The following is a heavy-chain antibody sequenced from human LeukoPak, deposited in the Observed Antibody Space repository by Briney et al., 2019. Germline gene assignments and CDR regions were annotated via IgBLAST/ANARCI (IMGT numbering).Heavy chain of an antibody. CDR3: ARGAPAAPYYYYYYYMDV. CDR2: ISSSGSTI. CDR1: GFTFSDYY. J-gene: IGHJ6*03. Sequence: PGGSLRLSCAASGFTFSDYYMSWIRQAPGKGLEWVSYISSSGSTIYYADSVKGRFTISRDNAKNSLYLQMNSPRAEDTAVYYCARGAPAAPYYYYYYYMDVWGKGTTVTVSS. V-gene: IGHV3-11*01. D-gene: IGHD2-2*01.